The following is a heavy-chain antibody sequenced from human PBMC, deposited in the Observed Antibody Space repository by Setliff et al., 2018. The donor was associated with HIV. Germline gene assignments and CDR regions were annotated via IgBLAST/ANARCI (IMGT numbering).Heavy chain of an antibody. CDR2: IYPGDSDS. Sequence: PGESLKISCEGSGYSFANYWIGWVRQMPGKGLEWMGIIYPGDSDSRYGPSFHGQVTISVDKSINTAYLRWTSLKASDTALYYCARPQYHQSSDAFDIWGQGTMVTVSS. CDR3: ARPQYHQSSDAFDI. J-gene: IGHJ3*02. V-gene: IGHV5-51*01. CDR1: GYSFANYW.